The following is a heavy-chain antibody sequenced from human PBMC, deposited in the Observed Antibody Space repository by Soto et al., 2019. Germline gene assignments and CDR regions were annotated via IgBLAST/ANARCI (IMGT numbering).Heavy chain of an antibody. CDR3: ARGRVPAAFFGDLDY. Sequence: GASVKVSCKASGYTFTGYYMHWVRQAPGQGLEWMGWINPNSGGTNYAQKFQGRVTMTRDTSISTAYMELSRLRSDDTAVYYCARGRVPAAFFGDLDYWGQGTMVTVYS. CDR2: INPNSGGT. V-gene: IGHV1-2*02. CDR1: GYTFTGYY. D-gene: IGHD2-2*01. J-gene: IGHJ4*02.